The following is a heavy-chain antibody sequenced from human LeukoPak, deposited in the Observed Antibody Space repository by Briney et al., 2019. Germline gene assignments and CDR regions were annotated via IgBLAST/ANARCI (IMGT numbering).Heavy chain of an antibody. CDR3: ARANGYGLIDY. Sequence: PSETLSLTCIVSNYSISSDYYWGWIRQPPGKGLEWIGSIHHSGRTYYNPSLKSRVTISVDTSKNHFSLKLNSVTAADTAVYYCARANGYGLIDYWGQGTLVTVSS. CDR2: IHHSGRT. V-gene: IGHV4-38-2*02. J-gene: IGHJ4*02. D-gene: IGHD3-10*01. CDR1: NYSISSDYY.